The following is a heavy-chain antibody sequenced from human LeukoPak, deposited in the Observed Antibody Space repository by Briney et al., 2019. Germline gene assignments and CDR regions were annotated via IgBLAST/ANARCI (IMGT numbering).Heavy chain of an antibody. CDR3: ARKGIGSSRYQNMDV. Sequence: GGSLRLSCAASGFTFSSYAMSWVRQAPGKGLEWVSGISGSDGRTDYADSVKGRFTISRDNSMNTLYLQMNSLRAEDTAVYYCARKGIGSSRYQNMDVWGKGTTVTVSS. D-gene: IGHD5-12*01. J-gene: IGHJ6*03. CDR1: GFTFSSYA. V-gene: IGHV3-23*01. CDR2: ISGSDGRT.